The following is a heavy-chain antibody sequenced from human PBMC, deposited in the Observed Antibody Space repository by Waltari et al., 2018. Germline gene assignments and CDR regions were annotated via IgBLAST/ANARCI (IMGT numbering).Heavy chain of an antibody. J-gene: IGHJ4*02. CDR2: IYHSGST. CDR3: ARLRGRQQLVNY. CDR1: GYSISSGYY. Sequence: QVQLQESGPGLVKPSETLSLTCAVSGYSISSGYYWGWIRQPPGKGLEWIGSIYHSGSTYYNPPLKSRVTISVDTSKNQFSLKLSSVTAADTAVYYCARLRGRQQLVNYWGQGTLVTVSS. D-gene: IGHD6-13*01. V-gene: IGHV4-38-2*01.